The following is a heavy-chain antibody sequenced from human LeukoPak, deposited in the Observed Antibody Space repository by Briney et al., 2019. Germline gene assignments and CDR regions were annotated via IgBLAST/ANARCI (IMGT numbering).Heavy chain of an antibody. J-gene: IGHJ5*02. Sequence: GASVKVSCKASGYTFTGYYMHWVRQAPGQGLEWMGWINPNSGGTNYAQKFQGRVTMTRDTSICTAYMELSRLRSDDTAVYYCARAHWNDGNWFDPWGQGTLVTVSS. D-gene: IGHD1-1*01. V-gene: IGHV1-2*02. CDR1: GYTFTGYY. CDR2: INPNSGGT. CDR3: ARAHWNDGNWFDP.